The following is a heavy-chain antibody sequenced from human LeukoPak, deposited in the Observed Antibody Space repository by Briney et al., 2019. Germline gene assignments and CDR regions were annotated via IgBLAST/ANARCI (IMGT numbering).Heavy chain of an antibody. Sequence: GGSLRLSCAASGFTFSSYAMHWVRQAPGKGLEWAAVISSDGNTKYHADSVKGRFTIPRDNSNNTLYLQMNSLRADDTAIYYCARRRIVGSTDDAFDIWGQGTMVTLSS. V-gene: IGHV3-30-3*01. CDR2: ISSDGNTK. CDR3: ARRRIVGSTDDAFDI. CDR1: GFTFSSYA. J-gene: IGHJ3*02. D-gene: IGHD1-26*01.